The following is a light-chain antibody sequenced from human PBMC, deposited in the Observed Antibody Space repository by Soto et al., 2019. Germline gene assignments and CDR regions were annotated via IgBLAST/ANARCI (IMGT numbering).Light chain of an antibody. J-gene: IGKJ5*01. CDR2: KAS. CDR1: QSISIW. CDR3: QQYNSYPIT. Sequence: DIQMTQSPSTLSASVGYRVTITCRASQSISIWLAWYQQKPGKAPKILIYKASSLESGVPSRFSGSGSGTEFTLTISSLQPDDFATYYCQQYNSYPITFGQGTRLEIK. V-gene: IGKV1-5*03.